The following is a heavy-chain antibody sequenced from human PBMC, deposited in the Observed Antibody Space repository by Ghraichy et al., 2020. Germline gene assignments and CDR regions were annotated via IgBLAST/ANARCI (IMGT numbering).Heavy chain of an antibody. V-gene: IGHV3-48*04. CDR3: VKDSLGYSGSSSIDY. CDR1: GFTFSSYS. CDR2: ISRSSSTI. D-gene: IGHD1-26*01. J-gene: IGHJ4*02. Sequence: GGSLRLSCAASGFTFSSYSMNWVRQAPGKGLEWISYISRSSSTIDYTDSVKGRFTISRDNAKNSLYLQMNSLRAEDTAIYCCVKDSLGYSGSSSIDYWGQGTLVTVSS.